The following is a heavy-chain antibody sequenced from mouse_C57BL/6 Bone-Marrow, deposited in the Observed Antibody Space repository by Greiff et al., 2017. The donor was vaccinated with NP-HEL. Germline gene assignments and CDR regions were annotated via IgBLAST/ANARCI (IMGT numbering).Heavy chain of an antibody. J-gene: IGHJ2*01. D-gene: IGHD1-1*01. V-gene: IGHV1-50*01. CDR1: GYTFTSYW. Sequence: QVHVKQPGAELVKPGASVKLSCKASGYTFTSYWMQWVKQRPGQGLEWIGEIDPSDSYTNYNQKFKGKATLTVDTSSSTAYMQLSSLTSEDSAVYYCARRIITTLDYWGQGTTLTVSS. CDR3: ARRIITTLDY. CDR2: IDPSDSYT.